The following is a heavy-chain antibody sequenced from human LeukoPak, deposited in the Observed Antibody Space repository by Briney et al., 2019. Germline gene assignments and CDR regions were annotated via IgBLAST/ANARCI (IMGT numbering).Heavy chain of an antibody. CDR2: ISSSSSYT. J-gene: IGHJ4*02. Sequence: GGSLRLSCAASGFTFSDYYMSWIRQAPGKGLEWVSYISSSSSYTNYADSVKGRFTISRDNAKNTLYLQMNSLRAEDTAVYYCATEMAAMVYWGQGTLVTVSS. CDR3: ATEMAAMVY. CDR1: GFTFSDYY. V-gene: IGHV3-11*06. D-gene: IGHD5-24*01.